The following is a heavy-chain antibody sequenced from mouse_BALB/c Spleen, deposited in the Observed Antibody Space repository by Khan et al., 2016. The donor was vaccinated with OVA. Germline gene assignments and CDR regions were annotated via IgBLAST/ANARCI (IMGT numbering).Heavy chain of an antibody. J-gene: IGHJ4*01. CDR2: IWGGGGT. D-gene: IGHD2-14*01. CDR1: GFSLSRYN. Sequence: QVQLKESGPGLVAPSQSLSITCTVSGFSLSRYNIHWVRQPPGKGLEWLGMIWGGGGTDYNSTLKSRLSISKDNSKSQVFLKMNSMQTDDTAMYYCAGAAYRYDGYCAMDYWGQGTSVTVSS. CDR3: AGAAYRYDGYCAMDY. V-gene: IGHV2-6-4*01.